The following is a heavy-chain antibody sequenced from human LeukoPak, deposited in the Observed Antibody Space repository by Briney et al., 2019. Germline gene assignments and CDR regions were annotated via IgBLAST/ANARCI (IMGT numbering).Heavy chain of an antibody. Sequence: GSLRLSCTASGFTFSTYAMSWVRQPPGKGLEWIGSIYYSGSTYYNPSLKSRVIISVDTSKNQFSLKLSSATAADTDVYYCVRGPAYSSWLLNWFDPWGQGTLVTVSS. D-gene: IGHD3-22*01. J-gene: IGHJ5*02. CDR3: VRGPAYSSWLLNWFDP. V-gene: IGHV4-38-2*02. CDR2: IYYSGST. CDR1: GFTFSTYA.